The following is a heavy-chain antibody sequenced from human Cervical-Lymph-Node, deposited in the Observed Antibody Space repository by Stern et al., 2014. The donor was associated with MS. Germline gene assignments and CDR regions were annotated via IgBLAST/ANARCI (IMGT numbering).Heavy chain of an antibody. CDR2: MRPVVGTA. CDR1: GFTFGNYG. Sequence: QLVESGADVVQPGRSLRLSCETSGFTFGNYGFHWVRQAPGQGLEGVALMRPVVGTAYYAETVKGLFTITADDSTNTTFLYMNSLRDEDTGVYYCARDGIASSGTFISWGQGTQVTVSS. CDR3: ARDGIASSGTFIS. D-gene: IGHD3-22*01. V-gene: IGHV3-33*02. J-gene: IGHJ5*02.